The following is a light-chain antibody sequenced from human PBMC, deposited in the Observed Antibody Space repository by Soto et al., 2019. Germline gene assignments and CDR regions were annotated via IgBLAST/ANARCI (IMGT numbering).Light chain of an antibody. J-gene: IGKJ1*01. V-gene: IGKV3-20*01. CDR1: QGIGDT. CDR3: QQYGSSRWT. CDR2: DTS. Sequence: EVAMRQSPATLSVSPGEGATLSCRASQGIGDTLAWYQHKPGQTPRLLIYDTSTRATGIPDRFSGSGSGTDFTLTISRLEPEDFAVYYCQQYGSSRWTFGQGTKVDIK.